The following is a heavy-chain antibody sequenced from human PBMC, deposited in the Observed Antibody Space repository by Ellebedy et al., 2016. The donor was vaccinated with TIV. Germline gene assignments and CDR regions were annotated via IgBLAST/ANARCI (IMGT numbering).Heavy chain of an antibody. J-gene: IGHJ3*02. D-gene: IGHD3-22*01. V-gene: IGHV1-69*04. CDR2: IIPILGIA. CDR1: GGTFSSYA. Sequence: ASVKVSCKASGGTFSSYAISWVRQAPGQGLEWMGRIIPILGIANYAQKFQDRVTIIADKSTSTAFMELSSLRSEDTAVYYCARDKGSSGYSTDAFDIWGQGTMVTVSS. CDR3: ARDKGSSGYSTDAFDI.